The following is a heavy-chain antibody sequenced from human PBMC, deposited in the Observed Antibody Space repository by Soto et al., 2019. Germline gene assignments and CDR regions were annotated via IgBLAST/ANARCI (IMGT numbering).Heavy chain of an antibody. V-gene: IGHV3-21*01. CDR1: GFTFRTYT. CDR3: ARDLETTVASFDF. CDR2: ISGTSGSM. Sequence: KPGGSLRLSCAASGFTFRTYTMNWVRQAPGKGLEWVSSISGTSGSMYYADSVKGRFTISRDNAKNSLSLQMNSLRAEDTAVYYCARDLETTVASFDFWGLGTLVTVSS. J-gene: IGHJ4*02. D-gene: IGHD4-4*01.